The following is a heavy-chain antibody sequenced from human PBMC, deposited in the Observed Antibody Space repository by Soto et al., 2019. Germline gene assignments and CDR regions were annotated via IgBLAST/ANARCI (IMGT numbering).Heavy chain of an antibody. Sequence: QVQLQESGPGLVKPSETLSLICTVSGGSVSGDKNYWSWIRQPPGKGLEWIGYISYSGATNYHPSLKSRLTISVDRSKNQFALKLSSVTASDTALYYCATSPRFAFDFWGQGTTVIVSS. CDR3: ATSPRFAFDF. CDR2: ISYSGAT. D-gene: IGHD3-16*01. J-gene: IGHJ3*01. CDR1: GGSVSGDKNY. V-gene: IGHV4-61*01.